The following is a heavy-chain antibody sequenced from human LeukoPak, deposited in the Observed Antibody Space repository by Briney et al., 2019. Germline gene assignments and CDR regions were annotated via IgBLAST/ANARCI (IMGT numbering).Heavy chain of an antibody. J-gene: IGHJ4*02. CDR3: ARDKYYDSSGYYFYFDY. CDR1: GFTFSSYA. V-gene: IGHV3-64*01. D-gene: IGHD3-22*01. Sequence: PGGSLRLSCAASGFTFSSYAMHWVRQAPGKGLEYVSAISSNGGSTYYANSAKGRFTISRDNSKNTLYLQMGSLRAEDMAVYYCARDKYYDSSGYYFYFDYWGQGTLVTVSS. CDR2: ISSNGGST.